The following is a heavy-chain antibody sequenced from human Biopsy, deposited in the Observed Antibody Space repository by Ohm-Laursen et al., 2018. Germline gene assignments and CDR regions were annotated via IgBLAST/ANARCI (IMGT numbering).Heavy chain of an antibody. D-gene: IGHD2-8*01. J-gene: IGHJ3*01. Sequence: SVKASCKASGATATSYAISWVWQAPGQGVEWMGGKIIIIGVTNYAQNLQGKVTISADISPPTVYVELSTLKPDDTTVYYCATDARCVPSLDAFHVWGQGTQVTVSS. CDR3: ATDARCVPSLDAFHV. CDR1: GATATSYA. CDR2: KIIIIGVT. V-gene: IGHV1-69*10.